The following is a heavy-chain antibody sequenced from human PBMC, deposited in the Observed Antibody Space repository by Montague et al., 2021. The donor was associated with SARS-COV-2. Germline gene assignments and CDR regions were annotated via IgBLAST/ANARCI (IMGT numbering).Heavy chain of an antibody. D-gene: IGHD3-22*01. J-gene: IGHJ3*02. Sequence: TLSLTCTVSGGSISSGGYYWSWIRQPPGKGLEWIGYIYYSGSTXHNPSLKSRVTISVDTSKNQLSLKLSSVTAADTAVYYCASGRITMIVVVDAFDIWGQGTMVTVSS. V-gene: IGHV4-31*03. CDR3: ASGRITMIVVVDAFDI. CDR2: IYYSGST. CDR1: GGSISSGGYY.